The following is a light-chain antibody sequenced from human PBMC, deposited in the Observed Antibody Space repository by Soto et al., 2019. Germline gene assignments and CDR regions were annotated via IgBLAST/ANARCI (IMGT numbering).Light chain of an antibody. J-gene: IGLJ1*01. Sequence: QSALTQPASVSGSPGQSITISCTGTSSDVGGYNYVSWYQQHPGKAHKLMIYDVSNRPSGVSNRFSGSKSGNTASLTISGLQAEDEADYYCRSYTSSSTLVFGTGTKVTVL. CDR3: RSYTSSSTLV. V-gene: IGLV2-14*01. CDR1: SSDVGGYNY. CDR2: DVS.